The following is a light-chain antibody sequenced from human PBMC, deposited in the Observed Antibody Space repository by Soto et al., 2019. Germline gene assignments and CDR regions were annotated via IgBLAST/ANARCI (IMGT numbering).Light chain of an antibody. CDR1: QTVSSN. CDR3: HQYNNWLALT. V-gene: IGKV3-15*01. CDR2: DAS. Sequence: EIVMTQSPATLSVSPGERATLSCRASQTVSSNLAWYQQKPGQAPRLLIYDASTRATGIPVRVSGSGSGTEFTLTISSLQSEDSAVYYCHQYNNWLALTFGGGTKVEIK. J-gene: IGKJ4*01.